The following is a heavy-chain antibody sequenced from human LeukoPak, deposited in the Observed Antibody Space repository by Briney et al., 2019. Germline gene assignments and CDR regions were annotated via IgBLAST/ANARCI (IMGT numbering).Heavy chain of an antibody. J-gene: IGHJ4*02. D-gene: IGHD5-24*01. CDR3: AKDRDGADRIIL. Sequence: ASVKVSCKVVAYDFTGYYIHWVRQTPGQGPEWMGRLNPNTGHAVYAFKFQGRVTITRDTSSSTAYMEVTRLTSDDTALYYCAKDRDGADRIILWGQGTLVTVSS. V-gene: IGHV1-2*06. CDR2: LNPNTGHA. CDR1: AYDFTGYY.